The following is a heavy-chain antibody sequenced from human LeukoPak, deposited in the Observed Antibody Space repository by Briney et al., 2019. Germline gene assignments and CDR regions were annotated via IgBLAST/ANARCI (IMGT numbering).Heavy chain of an antibody. CDR2: IRHSGTT. CDR3: ARGAPPQN. J-gene: IGHJ4*02. CDR1: GGSISSNEW. Sequence: PSETLSLTCAVSGGSISSNEWWSWVRQPPGKGLEWIGEIRHSGTTNYNPSLKSRVTMSVDKSKNQFSLHLTSLTAADTAIYYCARGAPPQNWGQGTLVTVSS. V-gene: IGHV4-4*02.